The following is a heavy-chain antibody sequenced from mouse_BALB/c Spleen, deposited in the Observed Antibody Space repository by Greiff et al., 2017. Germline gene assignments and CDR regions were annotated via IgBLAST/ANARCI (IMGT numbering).Heavy chain of an antibody. D-gene: IGHD2-3*01. V-gene: IGHV3-2*02. J-gene: IGHJ2*01. Sequence: EVMLVESGPGLVKPSQSLSLTCTVTGYSITSDYAWNWIRQFPGNQLEWMGYISYSGSTSYNPSLKSRISITRDTSKNQFFLQLNSVTTEDTATYYCARDGYYYFDYWGQGTTLTVSS. CDR1: GYSITSDYA. CDR3: ARDGYYYFDY. CDR2: ISYSGST.